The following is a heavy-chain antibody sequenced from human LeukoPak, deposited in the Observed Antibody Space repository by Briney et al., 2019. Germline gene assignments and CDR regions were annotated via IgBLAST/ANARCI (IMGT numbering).Heavy chain of an antibody. CDR2: ISSSGDNI. D-gene: IGHD1-26*01. CDR3: ASWDRFDP. Sequence: GGSLRLSCAASGFTFSDYSMNWVRQAPGRGLEWVAYISSSGDNIQYADSVKGRFTISRDNAKNSLYLQMNSLRAEDTALYYCASWDRFDPWGQGTLVTVSS. J-gene: IGHJ5*02. CDR1: GFTFSDYS. V-gene: IGHV3-48*04.